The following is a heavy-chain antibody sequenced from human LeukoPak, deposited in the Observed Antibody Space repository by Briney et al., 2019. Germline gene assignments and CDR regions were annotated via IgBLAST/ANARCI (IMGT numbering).Heavy chain of an antibody. CDR3: ARDPNCGCTHFDY. J-gene: IGHJ4*02. Sequence: GGSLRLSCAASGFTFSSYAMSWVRQAPGKGLEWFSAISGSGGSTYYADSVKCRFTISRDNSKNTLYLQMNGLRAEDTAVYYCARDPNCGCTHFDYWGQGTLVTVSS. CDR2: ISGSGGST. CDR1: GFTFSSYA. V-gene: IGHV3-23*01. D-gene: IGHD2-8*01.